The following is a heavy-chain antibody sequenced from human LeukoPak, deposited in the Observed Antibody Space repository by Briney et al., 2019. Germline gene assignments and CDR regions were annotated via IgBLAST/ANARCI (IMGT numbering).Heavy chain of an antibody. CDR1: GYSLTCYW. V-gene: IGHV5-51*01. CDR3: ARRDVAAAAQEYYFDY. Sequence: GEALKIYCKGSGYSLTCYWIGWVRQMPGEGLDWMGIIYPGYSDTRYRASFQGQDTISADKSISTAYLQWSSLKASDTAMYYCARRDVAAAAQEYYFDYWGQGTLVTVSS. CDR2: IYPGYSDT. J-gene: IGHJ4*02. D-gene: IGHD6-13*01.